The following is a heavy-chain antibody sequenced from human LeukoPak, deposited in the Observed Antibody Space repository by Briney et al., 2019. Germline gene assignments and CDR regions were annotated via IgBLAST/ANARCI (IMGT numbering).Heavy chain of an antibody. CDR3: AKILSGTYSFDL. CDR1: GSTFSTYP. CDR2: ISGNSVTI. J-gene: IGHJ4*02. V-gene: IGHV3-23*01. Sequence: GESLRLSCTASGSTFSTYPMTWVRQAPGQGLEWVSAISGNSVTIYYADSAKGRFTISRDNSKNTLYLQMYSLRAEDTAVYYCAKILSGTYSFDLWGQGTLVTVSS. D-gene: IGHD1-26*01.